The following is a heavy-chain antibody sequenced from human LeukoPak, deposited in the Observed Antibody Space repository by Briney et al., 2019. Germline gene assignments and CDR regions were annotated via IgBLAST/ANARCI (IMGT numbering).Heavy chain of an antibody. Sequence: ASVKVSCKASGYTFTGYYMHWVRQAPGQGLEWMGWINPNSGGTNYAQKFQGRVTMTRDTSISTAYMELSRLRSDDTAVYYCARGNYDIPGGAYYYYMDVWGKGTTVTISS. CDR2: INPNSGGT. V-gene: IGHV1-2*02. CDR3: ARGNYDIPGGAYYYYMDV. CDR1: GYTFTGYY. J-gene: IGHJ6*03. D-gene: IGHD3-9*01.